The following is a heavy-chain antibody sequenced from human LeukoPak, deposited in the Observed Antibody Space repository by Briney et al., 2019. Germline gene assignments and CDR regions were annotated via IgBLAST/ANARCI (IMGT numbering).Heavy chain of an antibody. D-gene: IGHD4-17*01. Sequence: SETLSLTCAVYGGSFSGYYWSWIRQPPGKGLEWIGYIYHSGSTYYNPSLKSRVTISVDRSKNQFSLKLSSVTAADTAVYYCARGQDGFKSDYWGQGTLVTVSS. V-gene: IGHV4-34*01. CDR2: IYHSGST. J-gene: IGHJ4*02. CDR3: ARGQDGFKSDY. CDR1: GGSFSGYY.